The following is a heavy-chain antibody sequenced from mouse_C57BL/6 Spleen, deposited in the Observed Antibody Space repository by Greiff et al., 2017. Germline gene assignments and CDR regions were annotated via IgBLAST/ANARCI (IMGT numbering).Heavy chain of an antibody. V-gene: IGHV6-3*01. CDR2: IRLKSDNYAT. CDR3: TRDYYYFDY. D-gene: IGHD2-4*01. J-gene: IGHJ2*01. CDR1: GFTFSNYW. Sequence: VQLQESGGGLVQPGGSMKLSCVASGFTFSNYWMNWVRQSPEKGLEWVAQIRLKSDNYATHYAESVKGRFTISRDDSKSSVYLQMNNVRAEDTGIYYCTRDYYYFDYWGQGTTLTVSS.